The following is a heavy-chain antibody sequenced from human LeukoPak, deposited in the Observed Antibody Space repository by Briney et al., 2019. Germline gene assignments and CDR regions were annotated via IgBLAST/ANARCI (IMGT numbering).Heavy chain of an antibody. CDR3: ASGRRLGY. V-gene: IGHV3-7*01. CDR2: IKEDGSEK. CDR1: GFTFSNYW. Sequence: GGSLRLSCAVSGFTFSNYWMSWVRQASGKGLEWVANIKEDGSEKYYVDSVKGRFTISRDNAKNSLYLQMNSLRAEDTAIYYCASGRRLGYWGQGTLVTVSS. D-gene: IGHD6-25*01. J-gene: IGHJ4*02.